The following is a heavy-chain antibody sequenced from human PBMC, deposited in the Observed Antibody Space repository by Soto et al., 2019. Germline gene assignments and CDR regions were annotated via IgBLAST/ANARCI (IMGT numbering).Heavy chain of an antibody. CDR1: GYTFTSYA. CDR3: ATPFITMVRGVILSGFDP. D-gene: IGHD3-10*01. CDR2: INAGNGNT. Sequence: ASVKVSCKASGYTFTSYAMHWVRQAPGQRLEWMGWINAGNGNTKYSQKFQGRVTITRDTSASTAYMELSSLRSDDTAVYYCATPFITMVRGVILSGFDPWGQGTLVTVS. J-gene: IGHJ5*02. V-gene: IGHV1-3*01.